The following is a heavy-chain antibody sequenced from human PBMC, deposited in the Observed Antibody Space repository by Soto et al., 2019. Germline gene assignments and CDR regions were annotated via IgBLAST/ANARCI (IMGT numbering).Heavy chain of an antibody. J-gene: IGHJ6*02. D-gene: IGHD1-26*01. V-gene: IGHV5-51*01. CDR3: AKSIEGGPMDV. CDR2: IFPRDSDT. Sequence: LKISCQGSGYTFSNHWINWVRLVPGKGLEWMGIIFPRDSDTRYSPSLQGQVIISVDKSTNTAYLQWTRLTASDTAIYYCAKSIEGGPMDVWGQGTTVTVSS. CDR1: GYTFSNHW.